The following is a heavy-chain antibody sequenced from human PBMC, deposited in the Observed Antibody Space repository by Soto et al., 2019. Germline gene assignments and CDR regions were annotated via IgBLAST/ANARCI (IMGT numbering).Heavy chain of an antibody. V-gene: IGHV4-59*01. CDR2: IYDTGISGYTPST. J-gene: IGHJ6*02. CDR3: ARGEDAFFYYGLDV. CDR1: GGSITSSY. Sequence: QVQLQESGPRLVKPSATLSLTCTVSGGSITSSYWSWIRRPPGKGLEWIAYIYDTGISGYTPSTSYNPSLMSRVTMAVDTSKSQFSLKLTSVTAADTAVYYCARGEDAFFYYGLDVWVQGITVTVSS.